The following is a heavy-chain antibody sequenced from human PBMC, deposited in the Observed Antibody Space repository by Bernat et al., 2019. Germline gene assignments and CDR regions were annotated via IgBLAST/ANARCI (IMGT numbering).Heavy chain of an antibody. CDR1: GDSVSSNSAA. D-gene: IGHD1-7*01. Sequence: QVQLQQSGPGLVKPSQTLSLTCAISGDSVSSNSAAWNWIRQSPSRGLEWLGRTYYRSKWYNDYAVSVKSRITINPDTSKNQFSLQLNSVTPEDTAVYYCAREVSYNWNYGGMYYFDYWGQGTLVTVSS. CDR2: TYYRSKWYN. J-gene: IGHJ4*02. CDR3: AREVSYNWNYGGMYYFDY. V-gene: IGHV6-1*01.